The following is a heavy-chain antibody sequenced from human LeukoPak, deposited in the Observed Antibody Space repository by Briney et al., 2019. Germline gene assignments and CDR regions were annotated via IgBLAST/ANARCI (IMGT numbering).Heavy chain of an antibody. CDR2: INTNTGNP. CDR1: GYTFTSYA. CDR3: ARELASNPRFYYGMDV. D-gene: IGHD4-11*01. Sequence: ASVKVSCKASGYTFTSYAMNWVRQAPGQGLEWMGWINTNTGNPTYAQGFTGRFVFSLDTSVSTAYLQISSLKAEDTAVYYCARELASNPRFYYGMDVWGQGTTVTVS. V-gene: IGHV7-4-1*02. J-gene: IGHJ6*02.